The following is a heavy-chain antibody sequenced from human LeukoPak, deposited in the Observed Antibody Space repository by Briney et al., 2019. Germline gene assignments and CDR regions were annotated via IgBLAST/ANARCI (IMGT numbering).Heavy chain of an antibody. V-gene: IGHV1-69*13. D-gene: IGHD3-3*01. CDR2: IIPIFGTA. CDR1: GGTFSSYA. CDR3: ARARSTIFGVVIIQYYFDY. Sequence: SVKVPCKASGGTFSSYAISWVRQAPGQGLEWMGGIIPIFGTANYAQKFQGRVTITADESTSTAYMELSSLRSEDTAVYYCARARSTIFGVVIIQYYFDYWGQGTLVTVSS. J-gene: IGHJ4*02.